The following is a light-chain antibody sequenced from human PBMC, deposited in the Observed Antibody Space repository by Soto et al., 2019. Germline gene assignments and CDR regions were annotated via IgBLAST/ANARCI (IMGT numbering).Light chain of an antibody. Sequence: QSALTQPPSASGSPGQSVTISCTGTSSDVGGYNYVSWYQQHPGKAPKLMIYEVNKRPSGVSDRFSASKSGNTASLTVSGLQAEDEAYYYCSSYAGSNNFGVFGTGTKLTVL. J-gene: IGLJ1*01. CDR1: SSDVGGYNY. V-gene: IGLV2-8*01. CDR2: EVN. CDR3: SSYAGSNNFGV.